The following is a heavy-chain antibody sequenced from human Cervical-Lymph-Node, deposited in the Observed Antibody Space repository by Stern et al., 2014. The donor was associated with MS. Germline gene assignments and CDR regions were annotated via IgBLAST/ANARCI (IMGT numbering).Heavy chain of an antibody. D-gene: IGHD5-18*01. Sequence: QLQLQESGSGLVKPSQTLSLTCAVSGCSISSGGYSWSWIRQPPGKGREWIRYIYHSGSTYYNPTLKSRVTISVDRSKSQFSLKLSSETAADTAVYYCARAPERTAYYYYYGMDVWGQGTTVTVSS. V-gene: IGHV4-30-2*01. CDR1: GCSISSGGYS. CDR3: ARAPERTAYYYYYGMDV. CDR2: IYHSGST. J-gene: IGHJ6*02.